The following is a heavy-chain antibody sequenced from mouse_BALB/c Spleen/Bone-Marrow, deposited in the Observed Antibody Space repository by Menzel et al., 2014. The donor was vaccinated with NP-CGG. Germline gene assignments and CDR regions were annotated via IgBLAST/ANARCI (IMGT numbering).Heavy chain of an antibody. V-gene: IGHV1S81*02. CDR3: ARYNAYDWYFDV. CDR1: GYTFTSYW. CDR2: INPSNGRS. Sequence: QVQLQQSGAELVKPGASVKLSCKASGYTFTSYWMHWVKQRPGQGLEWIGEINPSNGRSNYSEKFKSKATLTVDKSSSTTYMQLSSRTSEDAAVYSCARYNAYDWYFDVWGAGTTVTVYS. J-gene: IGHJ1*01. D-gene: IGHD2-2*01.